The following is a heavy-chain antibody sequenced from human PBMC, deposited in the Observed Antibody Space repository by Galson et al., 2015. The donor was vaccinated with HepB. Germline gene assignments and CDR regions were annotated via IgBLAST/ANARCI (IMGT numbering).Heavy chain of an antibody. D-gene: IGHD2-21*02. CDR3: ARDKWSRDCGGDCYPWAFDY. CDR2: ISAYNGNT. CDR1: GYTFTSYG. Sequence: SVKVSCKASGYTFTSYGISWVRQAPGQGLEWMGWISAYNGNTNYAQKLQGRVTMTTDTSTSTAYMELRSLRSDDTAVYYCARDKWSRDCGGDCYPWAFDYWGQGTLVTVSS. V-gene: IGHV1-18*04. J-gene: IGHJ4*02.